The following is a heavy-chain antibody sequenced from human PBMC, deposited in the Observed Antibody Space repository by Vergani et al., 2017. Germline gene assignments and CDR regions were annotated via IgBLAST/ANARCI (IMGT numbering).Heavy chain of an antibody. Sequence: QVQLVQSGAEVKKPGASVKVSCKVSGYTLTELSMHWVRQAPGKGLEWMGGFDPEDGETIYAQKFQGRVTMTEDTSTDTAYMELSSLRSEETAVYYCATAAGYCSSTSCQFDYWGQGTLVTVSS. CDR1: GYTLTELS. J-gene: IGHJ4*02. CDR3: ATAAGYCSSTSCQFDY. CDR2: FDPEDGET. V-gene: IGHV1-24*01. D-gene: IGHD2-2*01.